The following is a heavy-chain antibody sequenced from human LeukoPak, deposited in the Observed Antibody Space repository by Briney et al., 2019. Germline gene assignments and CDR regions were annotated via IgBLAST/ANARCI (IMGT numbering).Heavy chain of an antibody. J-gene: IGHJ3*02. CDR1: GGSLSSSSYY. Sequence: SETLSLTCTVSGGSLSSSSYYWGWVRQPPGTGLEWIGSIYYSGSTYYNPSLKSRVTISVDTSKNQFSLKLSSVTAADTAVYYCARHAVVAATSNAFDIWGQGTMVTVSS. CDR2: IYYSGST. V-gene: IGHV4-39*01. CDR3: ARHAVVAATSNAFDI. D-gene: IGHD2-15*01.